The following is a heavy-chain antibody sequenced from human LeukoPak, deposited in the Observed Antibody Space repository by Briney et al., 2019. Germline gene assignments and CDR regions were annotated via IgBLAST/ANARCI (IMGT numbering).Heavy chain of an antibody. CDR2: IKQDGSLA. D-gene: IGHD3-10*01. CDR1: GFTFENYW. V-gene: IGHV3-7*01. CDR3: ARWTGVIDQ. J-gene: IGHJ4*02. Sequence: GRSLRLSCAASGFTFENYWMHWVRQAPGKGPEWVANIKQDGSLAHYLDSVKGRFTISRDNTNNSLILQMNSLVAEDTAVYYCARWTGVIDQWGQGTLVTVSS.